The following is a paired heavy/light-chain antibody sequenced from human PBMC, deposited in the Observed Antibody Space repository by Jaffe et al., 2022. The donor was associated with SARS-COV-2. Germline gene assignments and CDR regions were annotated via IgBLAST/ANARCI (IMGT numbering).Heavy chain of an antibody. Sequence: EVQLLESGGGLVQPGGSLRLSCAASGFTFSNYAMTWVRRAPGKGLEWVSTIRESGVSTYHADSVKGRFTISRDNSANTLYLQVDSLRAEDTAIYYCAKSKDTWYFDLWGRGTLVTVSS. J-gene: IGHJ2*01. V-gene: IGHV3-23*01. D-gene: IGHD2-15*01. CDR1: GFTFSNYA. CDR3: AKSKDTWYFDL. CDR2: IRESGVST.
Light chain of an antibody. CDR3: QQRSEWPLT. V-gene: IGKV3-11*01. CDR2: DAS. Sequence: IVLTQSPATLSLSPGERATLSCRASQRISIYLAWYQQKPGQAPRLLIYDASKRATGIPARFSGSGSGTDFTLTISSLEPEDCAVYYCQQRSEWPLTFGGGTKVEIK. CDR1: QRISIY. J-gene: IGKJ4*01.